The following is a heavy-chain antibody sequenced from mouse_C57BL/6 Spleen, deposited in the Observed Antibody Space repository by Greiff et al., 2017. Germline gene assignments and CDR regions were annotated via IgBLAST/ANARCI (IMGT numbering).Heavy chain of an antibody. V-gene: IGHV1-69*01. CDR2: IDPSDSYT. D-gene: IGHD2-5*01. Sequence: QVQLQQSGAELVMPGASVKLSCKASGYTFTSYWMHWVKQRPGQGLEWIGEIDPSDSYTNYNQKFKGKSTLTVDKSSSTAYMQLSSLTSEDSAVYYCARTSNYPWYFDYWGQGTTLTVSS. CDR3: ARTSNYPWYFDY. CDR1: GYTFTSYW. J-gene: IGHJ2*01.